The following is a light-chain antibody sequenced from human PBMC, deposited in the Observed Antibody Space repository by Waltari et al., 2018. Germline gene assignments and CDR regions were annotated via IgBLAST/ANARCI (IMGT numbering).Light chain of an antibody. J-gene: IGLJ3*02. CDR3: SSYTSSSTWV. Sequence: SALAQLDSVSESPAQSLTIYRTVTLSALGCYNYVPRYQQHPGKAPKLMIDDVIKRPSGVSNRFSVSKSGNTSSLTISGLQAEDEGDYYCSSYTSSSTWVFGGGTKLTVL. CDR1: LSALGCYNY. CDR2: DVI. V-gene: IGLV2-14*03.